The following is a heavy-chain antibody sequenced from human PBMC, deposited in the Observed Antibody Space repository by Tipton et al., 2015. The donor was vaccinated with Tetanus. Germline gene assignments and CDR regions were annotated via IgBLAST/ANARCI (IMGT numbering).Heavy chain of an antibody. J-gene: IGHJ6*02. CDR1: GGSVSSSTYY. D-gene: IGHD4-17*01. CDR2: IFYSGNT. Sequence: TLSLTCTVSGGSVSSSTYYWVWIRQPPGKGLEWIGTIFYSGNTNYNPSLKTRVTISVDTSKNQFSLKLSSVTAADTAVYYCARDRGLTTGGGIGMDVWGQGTTVTVSS. CDR3: ARDRGLTTGGGIGMDV. V-gene: IGHV4-61*01.